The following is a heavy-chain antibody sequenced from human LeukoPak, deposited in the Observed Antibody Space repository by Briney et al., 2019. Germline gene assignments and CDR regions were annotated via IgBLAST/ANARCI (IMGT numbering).Heavy chain of an antibody. CDR1: GFTFSSYA. J-gene: IGHJ3*02. CDR2: ISGSGGST. Sequence: PGGSLRLSCAASGFTFSSYAMSWVRQAPGKGLEWVSAISGSGGSTYYAASVKGRCSISRDNSKNTLYLQMNSLRAEDTAVYYCAKRYYYGSGSLKPDAFDIWGQGTMVTVSS. V-gene: IGHV3-23*01. CDR3: AKRYYYGSGSLKPDAFDI. D-gene: IGHD3-10*01.